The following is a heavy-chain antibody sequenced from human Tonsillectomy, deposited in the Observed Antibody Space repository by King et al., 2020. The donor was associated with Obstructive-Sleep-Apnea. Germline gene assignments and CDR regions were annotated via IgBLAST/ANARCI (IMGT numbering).Heavy chain of an antibody. Sequence: QLQESGPGLMKPSQTLSLTSTCSGASINVGGFYWCCIRQHLSKCLEWIGHIFYRGSTNYSPSLHSRLTISLDRSKNQFSLRLTSVTAADTAVYYCARDLTGNWYFDLWGRGTLVTVSS. CDR1: GASINVGGFY. CDR2: IFYRGST. J-gene: IGHJ2*01. CDR3: ARDLTGNWYFDL. V-gene: IGHV4-31*03. D-gene: IGHD7-27*01.